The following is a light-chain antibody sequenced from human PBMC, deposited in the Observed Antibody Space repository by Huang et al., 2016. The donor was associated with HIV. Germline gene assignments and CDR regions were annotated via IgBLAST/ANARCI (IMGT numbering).Light chain of an antibody. CDR2: AAS. J-gene: IGKJ2*01. V-gene: IGKV1-39*01. CDR3: QQTYNVPRT. Sequence: DIQMTQSPSSLSASIGDRVTMSCRASQTVDMYLNWYQQTPGRAPKLLLYAASNLQSGVPSRFSGTGSGTNFTLTISSLQPEDFVIYFCQQTYNVPRTFGQGTALEIK. CDR1: QTVDMY.